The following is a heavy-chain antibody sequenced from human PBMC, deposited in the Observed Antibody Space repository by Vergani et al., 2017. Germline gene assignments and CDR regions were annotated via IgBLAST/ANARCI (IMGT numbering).Heavy chain of an antibody. CDR1: GYTFSNYY. V-gene: IGHV1-46*01. Sequence: QVQVVQSGAEVKKSGASVKVSCKTSGYTFSNYYMHWVRQAPGQGLEWMGIINPSGGHTNYAQKFQGRVTMTRDTSTSTVYMELSSLRSEDTAIYYCARDSPPDIVVVPAAPYYYYGMDVWGQGTTVTVSS. CDR3: ARDSPPDIVVVPAAPYYYYGMDV. J-gene: IGHJ6*02. D-gene: IGHD2-2*01. CDR2: INPSGGHT.